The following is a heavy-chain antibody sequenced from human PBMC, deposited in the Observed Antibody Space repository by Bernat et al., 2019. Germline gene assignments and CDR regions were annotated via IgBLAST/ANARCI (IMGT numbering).Heavy chain of an antibody. CDR3: ARDAKLQRGKFDY. CDR1: GFTFSSYW. V-gene: IGHV3-7*01. Sequence: EVQLVESGGGLVQPGGSLRLSCAASGFTFSSYWMSWVGQAPGKGLEWVANIKQDGSEEYYVDPVKGRITISSDNAKNSLYLQMNSLRAEDTAVYYCARDAKLQRGKFDYWGQGTLVTVSS. J-gene: IGHJ4*02. CDR2: IKQDGSEE.